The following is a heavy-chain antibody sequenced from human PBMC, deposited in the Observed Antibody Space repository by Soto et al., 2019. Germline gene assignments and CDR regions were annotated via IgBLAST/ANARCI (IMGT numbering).Heavy chain of an antibody. V-gene: IGHV2-5*01. CDR1: GFLLSTRGLG. Sequence: SGPTLVNPTQTLTLPCTCAGFLLSTRGLGVGWIRQPPGKALEWLALIYWNDDKRYSPSLKSRLTITKDTSKNQVVLTMTNMDPVDTATYYCAHRGGSNWKESQYYFDYWGQGPLITSPQ. D-gene: IGHD1-1*01. J-gene: IGHJ4*02. CDR3: AHRGGSNWKESQYYFDY. CDR2: IYWNDDK.